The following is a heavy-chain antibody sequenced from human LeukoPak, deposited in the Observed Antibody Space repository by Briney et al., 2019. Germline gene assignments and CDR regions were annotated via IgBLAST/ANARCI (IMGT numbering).Heavy chain of an antibody. CDR3: AGSPVHWDRFNH. D-gene: IGHD1-26*01. J-gene: IGHJ4*02. CDR2: IYYSGST. V-gene: IGHV4-39*07. CDR1: GDSINSSSYY. Sequence: SETLSLTCTVSGDSINSSSYYWDWIRQPPGKGLEWIGSIYYSGSTYYNPSLKSRVTISVDTSKNLFSLKLKSVTSADTAVYFCAGSPVHWDRFNHWGQGTLVTVSS.